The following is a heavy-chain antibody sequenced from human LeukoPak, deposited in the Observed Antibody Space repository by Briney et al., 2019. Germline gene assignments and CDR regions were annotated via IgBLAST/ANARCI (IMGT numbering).Heavy chain of an antibody. CDR3: ARDTDSGSSN. CDR2: INPSGGST. CDR1: GYTFTSNY. Sequence: APVKLSFAASGYTFTSNYMHWVRQAPGQGNEWMGIINPSGGSTSYAQKFQGRVTMTRDTSTSTVYMELSSLRSEDTAVYYCARDTDSGSSNWGQGTLVTVSS. V-gene: IGHV1-46*01. D-gene: IGHD1-26*01. J-gene: IGHJ4*02.